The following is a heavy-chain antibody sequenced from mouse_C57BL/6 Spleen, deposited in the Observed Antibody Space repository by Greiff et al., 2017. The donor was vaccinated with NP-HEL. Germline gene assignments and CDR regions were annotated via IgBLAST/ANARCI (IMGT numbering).Heavy chain of an antibody. CDR2: INPSTGGT. CDR3: VWGIYYGNY. V-gene: IGHV1-42*01. CDR1: GYSFTGYY. Sequence: EVQLQQSGPELVKPGASVKISCKASGYSFTGYYMNWVKQSPEKSLEWIGEINPSTGGTTYNQKFKAKATLTVDKSSSTAYMQLKSLTSEDSAVYYCVWGIYYGNYWGQGTLVTVSA. J-gene: IGHJ3*01. D-gene: IGHD2-1*01.